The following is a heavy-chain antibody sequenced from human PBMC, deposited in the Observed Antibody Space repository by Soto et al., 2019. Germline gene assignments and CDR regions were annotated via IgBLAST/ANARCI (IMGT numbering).Heavy chain of an antibody. CDR1: GFSLSNARMG. Sequence: QVTLKESGPVLVKPTETLTLTCTVSGFSLSNARMGVSWIRQPPGKALEWLAHIFSNDEKSYSTSLKSRLTTSKDTSKSQVVLTMTNMDPVDTATYYCARIREYYGSGSSAFDIWGQGTMVTVSS. CDR2: IFSNDEK. V-gene: IGHV2-26*01. D-gene: IGHD3-10*01. CDR3: ARIREYYGSGSSAFDI. J-gene: IGHJ3*02.